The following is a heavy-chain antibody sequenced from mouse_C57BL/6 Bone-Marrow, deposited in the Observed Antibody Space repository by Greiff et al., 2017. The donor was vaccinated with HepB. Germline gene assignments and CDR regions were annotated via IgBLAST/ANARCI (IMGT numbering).Heavy chain of an antibody. J-gene: IGHJ2*01. CDR2: IDPENGDT. Sequence: EVKLQESGAELVRPGASVKLSCTASGFNIKDDYMHWVKQRPEQGLEWIGWIDPENGDTEYASKFQGKATITADTSSNTAYLQLSSLTSEDTAVYYCTTRHTVTPDYWGQGTTLTVSS. V-gene: IGHV14-4*01. CDR3: TTRHTVTPDY. D-gene: IGHD1-1*01. CDR1: GFNIKDDY.